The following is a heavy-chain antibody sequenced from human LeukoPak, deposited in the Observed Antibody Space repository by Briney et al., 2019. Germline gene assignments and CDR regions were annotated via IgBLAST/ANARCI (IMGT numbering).Heavy chain of an antibody. CDR1: GGSVSSSSDY. CDR2: IYNSGST. Sequence: SETLSLTCTVSGGSVSSSSDYWSWIRQPPGEGLEWIGYIYNSGSTNYDPSLQSRVTISVDTSKNQFSLKLSSVTAADTAVYYCSRGNGDYVWGSYRPSSFDYWGQGTLVTVSS. J-gene: IGHJ4*02. D-gene: IGHD3-16*02. CDR3: SRGNGDYVWGSYRPSSFDY. V-gene: IGHV4-61*01.